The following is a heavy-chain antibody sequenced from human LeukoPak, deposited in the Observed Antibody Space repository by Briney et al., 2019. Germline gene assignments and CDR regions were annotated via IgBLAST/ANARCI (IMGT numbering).Heavy chain of an antibody. CDR3: ARNVLPGYFDY. CDR2: INSDGSST. Sequence: GGSLRLSCAASGFTFSSYWMHWVRQAPGKGLVWVSRINSDGSSTSYADSVKGRFAISRDNAKNTLYLQMNSLRAEDTAVYYCARNVLPGYFDYWGQGTLVTVSS. J-gene: IGHJ4*02. CDR1: GFTFSSYW. D-gene: IGHD2-15*01. V-gene: IGHV3-74*01.